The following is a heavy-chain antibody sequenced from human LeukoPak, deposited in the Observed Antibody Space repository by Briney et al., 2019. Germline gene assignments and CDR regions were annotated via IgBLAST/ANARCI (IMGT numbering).Heavy chain of an antibody. CDR1: GFTFDDYA. V-gene: IGHV3-9*01. CDR2: ISWNSGSI. J-gene: IGHJ4*02. Sequence: PGRSLRLSCAASGFTFDDYAMHWVRQAPGKGLEWVSGISWNSGSIGYADSVKGRFTISRDNAKNSLYLQMNSLRAEDTAVYYCADGDWEAFDYWGQGTLVTVSS. CDR3: ADGDWEAFDY. D-gene: IGHD4-17*01.